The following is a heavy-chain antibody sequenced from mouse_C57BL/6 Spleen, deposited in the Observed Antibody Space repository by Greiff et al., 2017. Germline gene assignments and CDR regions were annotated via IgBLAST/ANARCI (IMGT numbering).Heavy chain of an antibody. CDR2: ISSGGDYI. CDR3: TRRECYGYFDY. V-gene: IGHV5-9-1*02. J-gene: IGHJ2*01. D-gene: IGHD1-1*02. CDR1: GFTFSSYA. Sequence: EVKVEESGEGLVKPGGSLKLSCAASGFTFSSYAMSWVRQTPEKRLEWVAYISSGGDYIYYADTVKGRFTISRDNARNTLYLQMSSLKSEDTAMYYCTRRECYGYFDYWGQGTTLTGSS.